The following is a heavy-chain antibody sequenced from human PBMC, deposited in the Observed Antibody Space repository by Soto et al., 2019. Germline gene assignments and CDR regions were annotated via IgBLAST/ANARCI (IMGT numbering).Heavy chain of an antibody. CDR1: GLSITDSEMG. J-gene: IGHJ5*02. V-gene: IGHV2-26*01. CDR2: IDSSGEK. D-gene: IGHD5-18*01. CDR3: ARRHLAVAVSPWFDP. Sequence: QVTLKESGPVLVKPTETLTLRCTVSGLSITDSEMGVSWIRQPPGKALEWLAHIDSSGEKSYRTFLKSRLTXXXXXXXXXXXXXXXXXXXXXTATYYCARRHLAVAVSPWFDPWGQGILVTVSS.